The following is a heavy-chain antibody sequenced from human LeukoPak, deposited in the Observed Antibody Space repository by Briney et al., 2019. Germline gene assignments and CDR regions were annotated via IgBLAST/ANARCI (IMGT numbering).Heavy chain of an antibody. CDR1: GGSISSGSYY. CDR2: MYYSGST. J-gene: IGHJ5*02. V-gene: IGHV4-39*07. CDR3: ARGRPRWVSSDGTRNWFDP. Sequence: PSETLSLTCTVSGGSISSGSYYWGWIRQPPGKGLEWIGSMYYSGSTNYNPSLKSRVTISVDTSKNQFSLKLSSVTAADTAVYYCARGRPRWVSSDGTRNWFDPWGQGTLVTVSS. D-gene: IGHD3-22*01.